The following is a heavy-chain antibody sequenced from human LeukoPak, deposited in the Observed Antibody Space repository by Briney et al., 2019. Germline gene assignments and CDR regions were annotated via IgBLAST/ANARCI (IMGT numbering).Heavy chain of an antibody. CDR2: IKQDGSEK. D-gene: IGHD2-15*01. CDR1: GFTFSSYW. Sequence: GGSLRLSCAASGFTFSSYWMSWVRQAPGKGLEWVANIKQDGSEKYYVDSVKGRFTISRDNAENSLYLQMNSLRAEDTAVYYCARVPVCSGGSRYSVYTFDIWGQGTMVTVSS. V-gene: IGHV3-7*01. CDR3: ARVPVCSGGSRYSVYTFDI. J-gene: IGHJ3*02.